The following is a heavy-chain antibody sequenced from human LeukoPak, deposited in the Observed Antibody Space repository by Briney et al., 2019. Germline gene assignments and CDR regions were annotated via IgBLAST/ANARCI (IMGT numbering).Heavy chain of an antibody. J-gene: IGHJ6*02. CDR2: IYTSGST. V-gene: IGHV4-4*07. CDR1: GGSIGSYY. CDR3: AGGAVAGPFYGMDV. Sequence: SETLSLTCTVSGGSIGSYYWSWIRQPAGKGLEWIGRIYTSGSTNYNPSLKSRVTMSVDTSKNQFSLKLSSVTAADTAVYYCAGGAVAGPFYGMDVWGQRTTVTVSS. D-gene: IGHD6-19*01.